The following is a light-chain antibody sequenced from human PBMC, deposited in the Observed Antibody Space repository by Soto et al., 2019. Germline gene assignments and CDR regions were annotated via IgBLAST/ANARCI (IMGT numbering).Light chain of an antibody. CDR1: QSLLHSNGYNY. Sequence: DIFRTQSPLSVPATPVGPASVSCSSSQSLLHSNGYNYLDWYLQKPGQSPQLLIYLGANRASGVPDRFSGSGSGTEFTLTISSLQPEDFATYYCQQYDSFSVTFGQGTQLEIK. V-gene: IGKV2-28*01. CDR2: LGA. J-gene: IGKJ5*01. CDR3: QQYDSFSVT.